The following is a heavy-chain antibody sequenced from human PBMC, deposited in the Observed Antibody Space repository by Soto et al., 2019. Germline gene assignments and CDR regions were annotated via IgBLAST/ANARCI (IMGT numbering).Heavy chain of an antibody. J-gene: IGHJ4*02. D-gene: IGHD5-18*01. Sequence: GGSLRLSCAASGFTFSSYSMNWVRQAPGKGLEWVSYISSSSSTIYYADSVKGRLTISRDNAKNSLYLQMNSLRDEDTAVYYCARDPLYSYGYLYFDYWGQGTLVTVSS. CDR3: ARDPLYSYGYLYFDY. V-gene: IGHV3-48*02. CDR2: ISSSSSTI. CDR1: GFTFSSYS.